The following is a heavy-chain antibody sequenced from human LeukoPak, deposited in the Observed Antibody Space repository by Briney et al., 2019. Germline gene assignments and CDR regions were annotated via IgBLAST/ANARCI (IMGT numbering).Heavy chain of an antibody. V-gene: IGHV4-39*01. Sequence: SETLSLTCTVSGGSISSSSYYWGWIRQPPGKGLEWIGSIYYSGSTYYNPSLKSRVTISVDTSKNQFSLKLSSVTAADTAAYYCARRRRSSSGFDYWGQGTLVTVSS. CDR1: GGSISSSSYY. J-gene: IGHJ4*02. D-gene: IGHD6-6*01. CDR3: ARRRRSSSGFDY. CDR2: IYYSGST.